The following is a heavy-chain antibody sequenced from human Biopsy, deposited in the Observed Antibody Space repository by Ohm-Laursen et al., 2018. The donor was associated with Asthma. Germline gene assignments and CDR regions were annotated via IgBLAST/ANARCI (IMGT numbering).Heavy chain of an antibody. D-gene: IGHD6-19*01. CDR1: GFAVSRDH. CDR3: AREGVAGTHIED. CDR2: ISYDGSSI. J-gene: IGHJ4*02. Sequence: SLRLSCSATGFAVSRDHMFWVRQAPGKGLEWVAVISYDGSSIYYADSVKGRFTISRDNSKNTLSLQMNSLTAEDTAVYYCAREGVAGTHIEDWGQGTLVTVSS. V-gene: IGHV3-30-3*01.